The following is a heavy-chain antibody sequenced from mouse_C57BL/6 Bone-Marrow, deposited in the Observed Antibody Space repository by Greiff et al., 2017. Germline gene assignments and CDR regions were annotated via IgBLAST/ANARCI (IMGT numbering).Heavy chain of an antibody. J-gene: IGHJ1*03. CDR2: IDPNSGGT. V-gene: IGHV1-72*01. D-gene: IGHD1-1*01. CDR1: GYTFTSYW. Sequence: VQLHQPGAELVKPGASVKLSCKASGYTFTSYWMHWVKQRPGRGLEWIGRIDPNSGGTKYNEKFKNKATLTVDKPSSTAYMQLSRLTSEDSAVYYCAGDYGSGYWYFDVWGTGTTVTVSS. CDR3: AGDYGSGYWYFDV.